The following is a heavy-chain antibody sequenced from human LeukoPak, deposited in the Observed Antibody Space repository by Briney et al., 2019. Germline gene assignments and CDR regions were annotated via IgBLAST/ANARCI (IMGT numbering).Heavy chain of an antibody. J-gene: IGHJ4*02. CDR1: GGSISSYY. CDR3: AREGPVRESPNYYDY. V-gene: IGHV4-4*07. CDR2: IYTSGST. Sequence: SETLSLTCTVSGGSISSYYWSWIRQPAGKGLEWIGRIYTSGSTNYNPSLKSRVTMSVDTSKNQFSLKLHSVTAADTAVYYCAREGPVRESPNYYDYWGQGTLVTVSS. D-gene: IGHD3-10*02.